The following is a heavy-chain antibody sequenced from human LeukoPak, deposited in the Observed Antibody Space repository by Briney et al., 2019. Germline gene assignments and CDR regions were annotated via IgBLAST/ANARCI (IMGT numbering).Heavy chain of an antibody. CDR3: ARETYYYFDY. D-gene: IGHD2-8*01. Sequence: SETLSLTCTVSGGSISSYYWSWIRQPPGKGLEWIGYIYYSGGTNYNPSLKSRVTISVDTSKNQFSLKLSSVTAADTAVYYCARETYYYFDYWGQGTLVTVSS. CDR1: GGSISSYY. J-gene: IGHJ4*02. V-gene: IGHV4-59*01. CDR2: IYYSGGT.